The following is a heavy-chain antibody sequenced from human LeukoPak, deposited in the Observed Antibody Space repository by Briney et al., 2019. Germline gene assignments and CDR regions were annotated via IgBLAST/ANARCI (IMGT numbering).Heavy chain of an antibody. CDR1: GYTFTGYY. V-gene: IGHV1-2*02. CDR3: HTYYYDSSGYYFDY. J-gene: IGHJ4*02. Sequence: ASVKVSCKASGYTFTGYYMHWVRQAPGQGLEWMGWINPNSGGTNYAQKFQGRVTMTRGTSISTAYMELSRLRSDDTAVYYCHTYYYDSSGYYFDYWGQGTLVTVSS. D-gene: IGHD3-22*01. CDR2: INPNSGGT.